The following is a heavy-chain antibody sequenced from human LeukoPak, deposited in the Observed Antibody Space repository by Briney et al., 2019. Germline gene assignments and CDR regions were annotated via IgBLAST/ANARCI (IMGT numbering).Heavy chain of an antibody. CDR2: IKPDGSEQ. CDR1: GFSFSTFW. J-gene: IGHJ4*02. V-gene: IGHV3-7*01. CDR3: VRGGGLLPDY. Sequence: GGSLRLSCAASGFSFSTFWMSWVRQAPERGLEWVANIKPDGSEQYYLDSVKCRFTISRDNAKNSMYQQISSLRAEDTAVYYCVRGGGLLPDYWGQGTPVTVSS. D-gene: IGHD2-15*01.